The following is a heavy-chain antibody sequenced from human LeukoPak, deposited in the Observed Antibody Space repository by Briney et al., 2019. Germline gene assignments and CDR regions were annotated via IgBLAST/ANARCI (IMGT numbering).Heavy chain of an antibody. V-gene: IGHV1-24*01. Sequence: GASVKVSCKVSGYTLTELSMHWVRQAPGKGLEWMGGFDPEDGETIYAQKFQGRVTMTEDTSTDTAYMELSSLRSEDTAVYYCATATPYCSSTSCTKAGDCYFDYWGQGTLVTVSS. CDR2: FDPEDGET. CDR3: ATATPYCSSTSCTKAGDCYFDY. J-gene: IGHJ4*02. CDR1: GYTLTELS. D-gene: IGHD2-2*01.